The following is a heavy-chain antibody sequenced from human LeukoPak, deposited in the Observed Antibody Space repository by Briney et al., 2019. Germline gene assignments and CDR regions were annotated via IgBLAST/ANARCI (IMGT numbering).Heavy chain of an antibody. D-gene: IGHD3-22*01. CDR1: GFTFSSYG. V-gene: IGHV3-30*02. Sequence: GGSLRLSCAASGFTFSSYGMHWVRQAPGKGLEWVAFIRYDGSNKYYADSVKGRFTISRDNSKNTLYLQMNSLRAEDTALYYCAKAPGYYYDSGGNFDYWGQGTLVTVSS. CDR2: IRYDGSNK. CDR3: AKAPGYYYDSGGNFDY. J-gene: IGHJ4*02.